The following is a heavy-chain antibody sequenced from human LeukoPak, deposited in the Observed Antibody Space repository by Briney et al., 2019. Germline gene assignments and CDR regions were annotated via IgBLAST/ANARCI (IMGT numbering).Heavy chain of an antibody. Sequence: PGGSLRLSCAASGFTFSSYAMSWVRQAPGKGLEWVSASGSGVNTYYADSVMGRVTISRDNSKNTLYLQVNSLRAEDTAVYYCGKGLNRDYSGVGDSWGQGTLVTVSS. CDR3: GKGLNRDYSGVGDS. J-gene: IGHJ4*02. D-gene: IGHD5-12*01. CDR1: GFTFSSYA. V-gene: IGHV3-23*01. CDR2: SGSGVNT.